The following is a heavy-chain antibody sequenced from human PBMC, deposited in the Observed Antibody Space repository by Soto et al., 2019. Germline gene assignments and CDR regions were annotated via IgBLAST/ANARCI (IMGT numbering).Heavy chain of an antibody. CDR3: ARDYYDSSGYYYRAFDI. CDR1: GDSVSSNSAA. Sequence: SQTLSLTCAISGDSVSSNSAAWNWIRQSPSRGLEWLGRTYYRSKWYNDYAVSVKSRITINPDTSKNQFSLQLNSVTPEDTAVCYCARDYYDSSGYYYRAFDIWGQGTMVTVS. V-gene: IGHV6-1*01. CDR2: TYYRSKWYN. D-gene: IGHD3-22*01. J-gene: IGHJ3*02.